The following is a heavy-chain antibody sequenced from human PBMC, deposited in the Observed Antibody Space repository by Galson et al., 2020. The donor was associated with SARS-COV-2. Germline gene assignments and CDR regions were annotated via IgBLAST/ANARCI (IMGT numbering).Heavy chain of an antibody. Sequence: SGPTLVKPTQTLTLTCTFSGFSLSTSGMCVSWIRQPPGKALEWLALIDCDDDKYYSTSLKTRLTISKDTSKNQVVLTMTNMDPVDTATYYCARLRSRFGEFDAFDIWGQGTMVTVSA. CDR1: GFSLSTSGMC. CDR2: IDCDDDK. J-gene: IGHJ3*02. CDR3: ARLRSRFGEFDAFDI. V-gene: IGHV2-70*01. D-gene: IGHD3-10*01.